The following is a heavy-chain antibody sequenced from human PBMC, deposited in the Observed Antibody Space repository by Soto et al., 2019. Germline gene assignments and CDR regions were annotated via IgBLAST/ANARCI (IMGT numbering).Heavy chain of an antibody. D-gene: IGHD5-18*01. CDR3: ARAAEVDTALGQVFDT. CDR1: GYSFPDYG. Sequence: QVQLAQSGAEVKRPGASVKVSCKASGYSFPDYGISWFRQAPGQGLEWMGWISAYNRNTNYAPKVQGRVTMTTDTSTRTGYMELRSLRSDDTAVYYCARAAEVDTALGQVFDTWGQGTLVTVSS. J-gene: IGHJ4*02. V-gene: IGHV1-18*01. CDR2: ISAYNRNT.